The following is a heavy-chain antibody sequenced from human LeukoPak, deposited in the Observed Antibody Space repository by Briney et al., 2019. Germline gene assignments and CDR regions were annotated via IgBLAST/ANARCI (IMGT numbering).Heavy chain of an antibody. CDR1: GGSISSSSYY. CDR3: ASPSIPTLYDYVWGSYRLFDY. Sequence: PSETLSLTCTVSGGSISSSSYYWGWIRQPPGKGLEWIGSIYYSGSTYYNPSLKSRVTISVDTSKNQFSLKLSSVTAADTAVYYCASPSIPTLYDYVWGSYRLFDYWGQGTLVTVSS. CDR2: IYYSGST. D-gene: IGHD3-16*02. V-gene: IGHV4-39*01. J-gene: IGHJ4*02.